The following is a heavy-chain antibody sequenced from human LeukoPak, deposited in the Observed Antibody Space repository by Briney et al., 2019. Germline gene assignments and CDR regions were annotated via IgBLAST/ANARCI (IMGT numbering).Heavy chain of an antibody. Sequence: GASVKVSCKASGYTFTSYAMHWVRQAPGQRLEWMGWINAGNGNTKYSQKFQGRVTITRDTSASTAYMELSSLRAEDTAVYYCAREPQWLVPDAFDIWGQGTMVTVSS. V-gene: IGHV1-3*01. CDR2: INAGNGNT. CDR1: GYTFTSYA. CDR3: AREPQWLVPDAFDI. D-gene: IGHD6-19*01. J-gene: IGHJ3*02.